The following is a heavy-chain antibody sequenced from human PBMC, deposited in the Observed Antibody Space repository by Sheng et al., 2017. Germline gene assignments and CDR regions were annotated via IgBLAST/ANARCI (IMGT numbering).Heavy chain of an antibody. CDR2: IYHSGST. Sequence: QVQLQESGPGLVKPSETLSLTCTVSGYSISSGYYWGWIRQPPGKGLEWIGSIYHSGSTYYNPSLKSRVTISVDTSKNQFSLKLSSVTAADTAVYYCARESELLEPYYFDYWGQGTLVTVSS. D-gene: IGHD1-26*01. CDR3: ARESELLEPYYFDY. V-gene: IGHV4-38-2*02. CDR1: GYSISSGYY. J-gene: IGHJ4*02.